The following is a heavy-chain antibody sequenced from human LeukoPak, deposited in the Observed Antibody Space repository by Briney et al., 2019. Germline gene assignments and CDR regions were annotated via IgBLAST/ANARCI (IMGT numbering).Heavy chain of an antibody. CDR3: ARAGGYYYYYMDV. Sequence: PGGSLRLSCAASGFNFSIYWMYWVRQAPGKGLVWVSRINSDGSSAIYADSVKGRFTFSRDNAKNMLYLQMDSLRAEDTAVYYCARAGGYYYYYMDVWGKGTRVTVSS. CDR1: GFNFSIYW. V-gene: IGHV3-74*01. D-gene: IGHD2-15*01. J-gene: IGHJ6*03. CDR2: INSDGSSA.